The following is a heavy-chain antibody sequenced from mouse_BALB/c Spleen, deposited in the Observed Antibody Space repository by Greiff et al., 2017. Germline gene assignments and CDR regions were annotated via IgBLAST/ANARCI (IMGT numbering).Heavy chain of an antibody. J-gene: IGHJ4*01. D-gene: IGHD1-1*01. CDR1: GYTFTSYT. CDR2: INPSSGYT. Sequence: QVQLQQSGAELARPGASVKMSCKASGYTFTSYTMHWVKQRPGQGLEWIGYINPSSGYTNYNQKFKDKATLTADKSSSTAYMQLSSLTSEDSAVYYCARHWVITTVVATGDFYAMDYWGQGTSVTVSS. V-gene: IGHV1-4*01. CDR3: ARHWVITTVVATGDFYAMDY.